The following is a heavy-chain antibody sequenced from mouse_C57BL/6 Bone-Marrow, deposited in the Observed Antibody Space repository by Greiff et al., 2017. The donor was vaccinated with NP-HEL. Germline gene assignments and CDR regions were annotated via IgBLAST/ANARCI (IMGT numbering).Heavy chain of an antibody. CDR2: IRNKANGYTT. CDR1: GFTFTDYY. V-gene: IGHV7-3*01. J-gene: IGHJ3*01. Sequence: EVQRVESGGGLVQPGGSLSLSCAASGFTFTDYYMSWVRQPPGKALEWLGFIRNKANGYTTEYSASLKGRFTISRDNSQSILYLQMNALRAEDSATYYCARSYYDYDVSWFAYWGQGTLVTVSA. CDR3: ARSYYDYDVSWFAY. D-gene: IGHD2-4*01.